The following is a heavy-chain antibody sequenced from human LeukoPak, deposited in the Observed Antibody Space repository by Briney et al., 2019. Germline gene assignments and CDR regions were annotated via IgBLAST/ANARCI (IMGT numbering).Heavy chain of an antibody. CDR3: AREEGATQDAN. J-gene: IGHJ4*02. D-gene: IGHD1-26*01. CDR2: VYHTGGT. V-gene: IGHV4-38-2*02. CDR1: GLSISSGYY. Sequence: PSETLSLTCTVSGLSISSGYYWAWIRQPPGKGLEWIGSVYHTGGTYYNPSLKSRVTISVDTSRNQFSLRLSSVTAADTAVYYCAREEGATQDANWGQGTLVLVSS.